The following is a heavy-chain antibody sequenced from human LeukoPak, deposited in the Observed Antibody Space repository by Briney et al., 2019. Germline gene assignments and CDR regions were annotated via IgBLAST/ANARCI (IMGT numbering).Heavy chain of an antibody. CDR3: ATATGDSSSRFISYYFDY. Sequence: PGGSLRLSCAVSGFTFRTYSLSWVRQAPGKGLEWVSSISSSSSYIYYADSVKGRFTMSRDNAKNSLYLQMNSLRDEDTAVYYCATATGDSSSRFISYYFDYWGQGTLVTVSS. D-gene: IGHD6-13*01. CDR1: GFTFRTYS. V-gene: IGHV3-21*01. J-gene: IGHJ4*02. CDR2: ISSSSSYI.